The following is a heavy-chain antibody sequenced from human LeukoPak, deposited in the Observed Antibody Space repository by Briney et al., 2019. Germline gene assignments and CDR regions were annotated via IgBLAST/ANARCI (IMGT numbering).Heavy chain of an antibody. D-gene: IGHD3-10*01. V-gene: IGHV3-48*01. J-gene: IGHJ4*02. CDR2: ISSSSSTI. CDR1: GFTFSSYS. CDR3: ARDSMVRRVIPFDY. Sequence: QPGGSLRLSCAASGFTFSSYSMNWVRQAPGKGLEWVSYISSSSSTIYYADSVKGRFTISRDNAKNSLYLQMNSLRAEDTAVYYCARDSMVRRVIPFDYWGQGTLVTVSS.